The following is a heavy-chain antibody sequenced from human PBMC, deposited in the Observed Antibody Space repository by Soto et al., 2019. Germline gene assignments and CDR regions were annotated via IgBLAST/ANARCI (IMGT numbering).Heavy chain of an antibody. CDR2: IYYSGSP. J-gene: IGHJ4*02. CDR1: GGSINNYY. V-gene: IGHV4-59*01. Sequence: SETLSLTCSVSGGSINNYYCSWIRPPPGKGLEWIGYIYYSGSPNYNPSLKSRVTISVDTSKNQFSLNLSSVTAADTAVYYCARVTRLGYSYGRDYWGQGTLVTVSS. D-gene: IGHD5-18*01. CDR3: ARVTRLGYSYGRDY.